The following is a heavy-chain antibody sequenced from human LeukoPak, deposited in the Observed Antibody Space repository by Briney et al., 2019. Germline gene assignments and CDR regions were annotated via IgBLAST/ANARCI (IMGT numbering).Heavy chain of an antibody. V-gene: IGHV5-51*01. CDR2: IYPGDSDT. D-gene: IGHD3-10*01. CDR1: GYSFTSYW. Sequence: GESLKISCKGSGYSFTSYWISWVRQMPGKGLEWMGIIYPGDSDTRYSPSFQGQVTISADKSISTAYLQWSSLKASDTAMYYCARLFGSYGSGSYYFDYWGQGTLVTVSS. J-gene: IGHJ4*02. CDR3: ARLFGSYGSGSYYFDY.